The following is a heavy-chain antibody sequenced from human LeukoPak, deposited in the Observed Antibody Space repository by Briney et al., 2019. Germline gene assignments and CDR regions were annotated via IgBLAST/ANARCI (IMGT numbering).Heavy chain of an antibody. CDR1: GDSVSSNGAA. D-gene: IGHD6-13*01. V-gene: IGHV6-1*01. CDR2: TYYRSKWYN. CDR3: ARVGVAAAGPGWFDP. Sequence: SQTLSLTCAISGDSVSSNGAAWNWIRQSPSRGLEWLGRTYYRSKWYNDYAVSVKSRITINPDTSKNQFSLQLNSVTPEDTAVYYCARVGVAAAGPGWFDPWGQGTLVTVSS. J-gene: IGHJ5*02.